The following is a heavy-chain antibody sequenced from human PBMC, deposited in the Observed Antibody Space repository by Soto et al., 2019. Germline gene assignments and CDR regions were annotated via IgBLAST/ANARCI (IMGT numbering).Heavy chain of an antibody. Sequence: GGSLRLSCAASGFTFSSYGMHWVRQAPGKGLEWVAVIWYDGSNKYYADSVKGRFTISRDNSKNTRYLQMNSLRAEDTAVYYCARDLSIGYCSGGSCYGGGYYYYGMDVWGQGTTVTVSS. CDR2: IWYDGSNK. CDR3: ARDLSIGYCSGGSCYGGGYYYYGMDV. V-gene: IGHV3-33*01. CDR1: GFTFSSYG. D-gene: IGHD2-15*01. J-gene: IGHJ6*02.